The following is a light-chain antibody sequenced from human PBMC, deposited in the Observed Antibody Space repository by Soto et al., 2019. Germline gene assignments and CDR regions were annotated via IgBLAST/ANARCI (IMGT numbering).Light chain of an antibody. V-gene: IGKV3-11*01. J-gene: IGKJ4*01. CDR1: QSVRTY. CDR3: QQRSNWPHS. Sequence: EIVLTQAPATLSLSPGERATLSCIASQSVRTYLAWYQQKPGQPPRLLSYAASNRATGVPARFSGSGYGKDFTLTISNLEPEDFAVYSCQQRSNWPHSCGGATKVAIK. CDR2: AAS.